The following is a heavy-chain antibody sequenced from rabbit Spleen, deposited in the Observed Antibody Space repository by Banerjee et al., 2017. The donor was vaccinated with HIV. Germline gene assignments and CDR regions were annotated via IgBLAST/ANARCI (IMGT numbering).Heavy chain of an antibody. Sequence: QSLEESGGGLVKPGGTLTLTCIASGVSFSGSSYMCWVRQAPGKGLELIGCIYAGDGSTDYANWVNGRFTISKTSTTVDLKMTSLTAADTATYFCARDKELDIWGYEFNLWGPGTLVTVS. V-gene: IGHV1S40*01. CDR2: IYAGDGST. CDR1: GVSFSGSSY. D-gene: IGHD3-1*01. CDR3: ARDKELDIWGYEFNL. J-gene: IGHJ4*01.